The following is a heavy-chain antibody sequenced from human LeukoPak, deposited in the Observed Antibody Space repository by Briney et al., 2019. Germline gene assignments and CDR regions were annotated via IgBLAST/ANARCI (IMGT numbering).Heavy chain of an antibody. J-gene: IGHJ5*02. V-gene: IGHV4-39*01. CDR2: IYYSGST. D-gene: IGHD3-22*01. Sequence: SETLSLTCTVSGGSISSSSYYWGWIRQPPGKGLEWIGSIYYSGSTYYNPSLKSRVTISVDTSKNQFSLKLSSVTAADTAVYYCARCLPHYYDSSGYYDWFDPWGQGTLVTVSS. CDR3: ARCLPHYYDSSGYYDWFDP. CDR1: GGSISSSSYY.